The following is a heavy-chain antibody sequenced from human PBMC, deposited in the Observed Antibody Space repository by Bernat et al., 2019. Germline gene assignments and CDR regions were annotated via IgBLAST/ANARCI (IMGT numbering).Heavy chain of an antibody. CDR1: GGSISSGAYY. J-gene: IGHJ5*02. Sequence: QVQLQESGPGLVKPSQTLSLTCTVSGGSISSGAYYWSWIRQHPGKGLEWIGYIYHSGSTYYNPSLKSRVTISVDTSKNQFSLKLSSVTAADTAVYYCARGEEVYCSGGSCYSNWCAPWGQGTLVTVSS. CDR2: IYHSGST. D-gene: IGHD2-15*01. V-gene: IGHV4-31*03. CDR3: ARGEEVYCSGGSCYSNWCAP.